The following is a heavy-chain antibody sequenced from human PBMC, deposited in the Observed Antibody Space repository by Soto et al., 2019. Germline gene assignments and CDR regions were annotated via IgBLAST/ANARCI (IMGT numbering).Heavy chain of an antibody. D-gene: IGHD2-2*01. Sequence: EVQLLESGGGLVQPGGSLRLSCAASGFTFSTYAMSWVRQAPRKGLEWVSAISGNGGDYTYYEDSVKGRFTISRDHSKTTLYLQMNSLRCEDTAVYYCVPLCRYCSTTTPSWGQGTLVTVSS. CDR3: VPLCRYCSTTTPS. CDR1: GFTFSTYA. CDR2: ISGNGGDYT. V-gene: IGHV3-23*01. J-gene: IGHJ4*02.